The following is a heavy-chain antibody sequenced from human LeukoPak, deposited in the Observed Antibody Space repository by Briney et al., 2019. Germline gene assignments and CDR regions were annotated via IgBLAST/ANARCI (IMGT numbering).Heavy chain of an antibody. J-gene: IGHJ5*02. CDR1: GDSVSSNSVT. D-gene: IGHD2-2*01. CDR2: TYYRSTWYN. CDR3: ARRLTQYDCFDP. Sequence: SQTLSLTCAISGDSVSSNSVTWNWIRQSPSRGLEWLGRTYYRSTWYNDYAVSVRGRITVNLDTSKNQFSLHLNSVTPEDTAVYYCARRLTQYDCFDPWGQGILDTVSS. V-gene: IGHV6-1*01.